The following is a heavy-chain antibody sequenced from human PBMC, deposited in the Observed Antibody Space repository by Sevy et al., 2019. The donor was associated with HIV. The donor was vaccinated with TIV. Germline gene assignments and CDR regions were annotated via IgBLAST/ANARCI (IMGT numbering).Heavy chain of an antibody. Sequence: GGSLRLSCAASGFTFSSYAMHWVRQAPGKGLEWVAVISYDGSNKYYADSVKGRFTISRDNSKNTRYLQMNSLRAEDTAVYYCARGGDRGYYYYGMDVWGQGTTVTVSS. J-gene: IGHJ6*02. CDR3: ARGGDRGYYYYGMDV. V-gene: IGHV3-30-3*01. D-gene: IGHD2-21*02. CDR2: ISYDGSNK. CDR1: GFTFSSYA.